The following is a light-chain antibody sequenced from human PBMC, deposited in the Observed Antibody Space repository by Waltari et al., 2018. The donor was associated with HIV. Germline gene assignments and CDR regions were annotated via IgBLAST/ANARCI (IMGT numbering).Light chain of an antibody. Sequence: QSVLTQPPSVSGAPGQRVTISCTGSSSHIGAGYDVYWYQQLPGTAPKLLIYGNSNRPSGVPDRFSGSKSGTSASLAITGLQAEDEADYYCQSYDSSLSGPVVFGGGTKLTVL. CDR3: QSYDSSLSGPVV. CDR1: SSHIGAGYD. CDR2: GNS. J-gene: IGLJ2*01. V-gene: IGLV1-40*01.